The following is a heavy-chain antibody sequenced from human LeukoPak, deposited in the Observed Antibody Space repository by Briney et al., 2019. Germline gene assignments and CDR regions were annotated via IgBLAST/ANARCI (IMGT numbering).Heavy chain of an antibody. CDR3: AKGSGYFYYGMDV. CDR1: GFTFSSYG. J-gene: IGHJ6*02. Sequence: GRSLRLSWAASGFTFSSYGMHWVRQAPGKGLEWVAVISYDGSNKYYADSVKGRFTISRDNSKNTLYLQMNSLRAEDTAVYYCAKGSGYFYYGMDVWGQGTTVTVSS. V-gene: IGHV3-30*18. D-gene: IGHD3-10*01. CDR2: ISYDGSNK.